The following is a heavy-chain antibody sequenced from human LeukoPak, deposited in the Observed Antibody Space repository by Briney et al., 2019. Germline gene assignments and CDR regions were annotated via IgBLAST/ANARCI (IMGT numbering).Heavy chain of an antibody. D-gene: IGHD1-14*01. Sequence: PSETLSLTCTVSGGSISSGGYYWSWIRQPPGKGLEWIGYVYHSGSTYYNPSLKSRVTISVDRSKNQFSLKLSSVTAADTAVHYCARDVPITNAFDIWGQGTMVTVSS. J-gene: IGHJ3*02. CDR1: GGSISSGGYY. CDR3: ARDVPITNAFDI. V-gene: IGHV4-30-2*01. CDR2: VYHSGST.